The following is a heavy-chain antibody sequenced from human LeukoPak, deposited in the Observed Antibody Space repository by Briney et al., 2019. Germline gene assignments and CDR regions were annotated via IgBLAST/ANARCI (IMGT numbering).Heavy chain of an antibody. Sequence: ASVKVSCKASGYIFTGYCMHWVRQAPGQGLEWMGIINPSGGTTSYAQKFQGRVTMTRDTSISTAYMELSRLRSDDTAVYYCARAKEGIAAAGTLDPWGQGTLVTVSS. J-gene: IGHJ5*02. CDR3: ARAKEGIAAAGTLDP. V-gene: IGHV1-46*01. D-gene: IGHD6-13*01. CDR2: INPSGGTT. CDR1: GYIFTGYC.